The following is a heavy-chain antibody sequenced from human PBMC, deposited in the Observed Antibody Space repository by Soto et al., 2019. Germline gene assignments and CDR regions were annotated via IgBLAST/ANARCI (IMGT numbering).Heavy chain of an antibody. Sequence: ASVKVSCKASGGTFSSYAISWVRQAPGQGLEWMGGIIPIFGTANYAQKFQGRVTITADESTSTAYMELSSLRSEDTAVYYCARRPRGTYYYYYYGMDVWGQGTTVTVSS. V-gene: IGHV1-69*13. J-gene: IGHJ6*02. D-gene: IGHD1-1*01. CDR1: GGTFSSYA. CDR2: IIPIFGTA. CDR3: ARRPRGTYYYYYYGMDV.